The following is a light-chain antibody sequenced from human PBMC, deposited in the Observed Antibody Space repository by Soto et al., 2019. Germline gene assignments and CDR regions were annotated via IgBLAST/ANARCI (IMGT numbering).Light chain of an antibody. CDR1: QSVSDNY. V-gene: IGKV3-20*01. CDR2: GAS. Sequence: EIVLTQYPGTLSLSPGERATLSCRASQSVSDNYLAWYQQKPGQAPRLLIYGASSRPTGIPDRFSGSGSGTDFTLSISGLEPEDFAVYYCQQYGNSPWTFCQVTIVDNK. J-gene: IGKJ1*01. CDR3: QQYGNSPWT.